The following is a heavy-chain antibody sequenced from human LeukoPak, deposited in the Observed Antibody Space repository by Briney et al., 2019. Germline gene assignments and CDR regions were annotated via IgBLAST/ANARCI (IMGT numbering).Heavy chain of an antibody. V-gene: IGHV1-18*01. Sequence: ASVKVSCKASGGTFSSYAISWVRQAPGQGLEWMGWINTYNDNTKYAQNLQGRVTMTTDTSTGTAYMELRSLRSDDTAVYYCARGGRSDYDFWSGPYYYYYMDVWGKGTTVTVSS. CDR1: GGTFSSYA. D-gene: IGHD3-3*01. CDR2: INTYNDNT. CDR3: ARGGRSDYDFWSGPYYYYYMDV. J-gene: IGHJ6*03.